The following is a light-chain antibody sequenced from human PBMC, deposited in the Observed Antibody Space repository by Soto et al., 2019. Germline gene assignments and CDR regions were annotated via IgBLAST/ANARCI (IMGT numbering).Light chain of an antibody. CDR1: SANIGSNT. V-gene: IGLV1-44*01. CDR3: ATWGDSLNGYV. Sequence: QSALTQPPSASGTPGQRVTISCSGSSANIGSNTVNWYQQFPGTAPKLLIYTNNQRPSGVPDRLSGSKSGTSASLAISGLQSEDEADYYCATWGDSLNGYVFXAGTKLTVL. CDR2: TNN. J-gene: IGLJ1*01.